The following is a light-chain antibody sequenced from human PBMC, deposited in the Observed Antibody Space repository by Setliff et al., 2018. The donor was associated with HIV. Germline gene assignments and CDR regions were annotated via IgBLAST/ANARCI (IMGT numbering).Light chain of an antibody. CDR2: GVN. J-gene: IGLJ1*01. CDR3: SSFSTISTQI. Sequence: LTQPASVSGSPGQSITISCAGSSSGIGGHNFVSWYQQDPSKAPKLMIYGVNNRPSGVSNRFSGSKSGNTASLTISGLQAEDEADYYCSSFSTISTQIFGGGTKVTVL. V-gene: IGLV2-14*01. CDR1: SSGIGGHNF.